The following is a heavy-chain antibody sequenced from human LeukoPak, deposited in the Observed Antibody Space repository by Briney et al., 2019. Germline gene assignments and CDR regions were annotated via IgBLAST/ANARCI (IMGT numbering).Heavy chain of an antibody. V-gene: IGHV4-59*01. Sequence: SETLSLTCTVSGGSISSYYWSWLRQPPGKGLEWIGYIYYSGSTNYNPSLKSRVTISVDTSKNQFSLKLSSVTAADTAVYYCARVGSSYGCYFDYWGQGTLVTVSS. CDR1: GGSISSYY. J-gene: IGHJ4*02. CDR3: ARVGSSYGCYFDY. D-gene: IGHD1-26*01. CDR2: IYYSGST.